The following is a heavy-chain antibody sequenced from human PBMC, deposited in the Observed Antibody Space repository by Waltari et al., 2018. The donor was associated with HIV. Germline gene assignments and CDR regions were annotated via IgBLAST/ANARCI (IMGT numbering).Heavy chain of an antibody. Sequence: EVLLVESGGGLVKPGGSLRLSCAASGFTFTSYLMSWVRQAPGKGLEWVSSISSSSSSYIFYADSVKGRFTISRDNTKNSLYLQMDSLRDDDTAVYYCAREMATVYVDYWGQGTLVTVSS. CDR2: ISSSSSSYI. CDR1: GFTFTSYL. CDR3: AREMATVYVDY. J-gene: IGHJ4*02. D-gene: IGHD4-17*01. V-gene: IGHV3-21*02.